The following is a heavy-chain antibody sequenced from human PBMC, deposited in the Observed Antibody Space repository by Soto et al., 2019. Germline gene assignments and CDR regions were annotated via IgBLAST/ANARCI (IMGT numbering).Heavy chain of an antibody. CDR3: ARVGPDYGGNSGDRENGIDV. J-gene: IGHJ6*02. CDR2: IIPIFGTA. V-gene: IGHV1-69*01. CDR1: GGTFSSYA. D-gene: IGHD4-17*01. Sequence: QVQLVQSGAEVKKPGSSVKVSCKASGGTFSSYAISWVRQAPGQGLEWMGGIIPIFGTANYAQKFQGRVTITADESTSTAYMELSSLRSEDTAVYYCARVGPDYGGNSGDRENGIDVWGQGTTVTVSS.